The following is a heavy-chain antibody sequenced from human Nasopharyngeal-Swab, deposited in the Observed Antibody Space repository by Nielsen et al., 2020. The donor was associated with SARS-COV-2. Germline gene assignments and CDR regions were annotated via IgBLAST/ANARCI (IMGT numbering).Heavy chain of an antibody. V-gene: IGHV3-21*04. CDR1: GFTFNTYS. J-gene: IGHJ4*02. CDR3: AKGQGGLYYDILTGYPY. D-gene: IGHD3-9*01. Sequence: GGSLRLSCAASGFTFNTYSMNWVRQAPGKGLEWVSSISSSSAYIYYADSVKGRFTISRDNAKNSLYLQMNSLRAEDTALYYCAKGQGGLYYDILTGYPYWGQGTLVTVSS. CDR2: ISSSSAYI.